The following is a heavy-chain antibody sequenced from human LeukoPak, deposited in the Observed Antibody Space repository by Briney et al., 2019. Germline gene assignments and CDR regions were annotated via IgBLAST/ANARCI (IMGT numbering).Heavy chain of an antibody. CDR1: GYTFTSYD. J-gene: IGHJ5*02. CDR2: MNPNSGNT. Sequence: ASVKVSCKASGYTFTSYDINWVRQATGQGLEWMGWMNPNSGNTGYAQKFQGRVTMTRNTSISTAYMELSRLRSDDTAVYYCARAAIGAAAGTTVGWWFDPWGQGTLVTVSS. CDR3: ARAAIGAAAGTTVGWWFDP. D-gene: IGHD6-13*01. V-gene: IGHV1-8*01.